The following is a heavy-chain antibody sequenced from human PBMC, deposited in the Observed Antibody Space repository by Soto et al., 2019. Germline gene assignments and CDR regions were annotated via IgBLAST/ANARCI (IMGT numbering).Heavy chain of an antibody. D-gene: IGHD6-13*01. CDR1: EFSLSNARMG. V-gene: IGHV2-26*01. CDR2: IFSNDEK. J-gene: IGHJ5*02. Sequence: SGPTLESPTETLTQTCTVSEFSLSNARMGVRCIRQPPGKALEWLAHIFSNDEKSYSTSLKSRLTISKDTSKSQVVLTMTNMDPVDTATYYCAREGRKYSSSWYWFDPWGQGTLVSVSS. CDR3: AREGRKYSSSWYWFDP.